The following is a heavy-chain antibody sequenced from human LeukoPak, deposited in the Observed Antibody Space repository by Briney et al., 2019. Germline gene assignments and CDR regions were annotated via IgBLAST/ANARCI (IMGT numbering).Heavy chain of an antibody. CDR3: ARDPVSSDVYNGMDV. CDR2: ISSSSSYI. J-gene: IGHJ6*02. CDR1: GFTFGDYA. Sequence: PGRSLRLSCTASGFTFGDYALSWVRQAPGRGLEWVSSISSSSSYIYYADSVKGRFTISRDNAKNSLYLQMNSLRAEDTAVYYCARDPVSSDVYNGMDVWGQGTTVTVSS. V-gene: IGHV3-21*01. D-gene: IGHD1-14*01.